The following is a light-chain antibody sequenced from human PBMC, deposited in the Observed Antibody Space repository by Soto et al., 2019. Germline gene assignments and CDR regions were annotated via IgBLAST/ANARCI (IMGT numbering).Light chain of an antibody. CDR2: DAS. CDR3: QHLNSYPIT. J-gene: IGKJ5*01. V-gene: IGKV1-5*01. Sequence: DIQMTQSPSTLSASVGDRVTITCRASQSISGWLAWYQQMPGKAPMLLIYDASSLQSGVPSRFSGSGSGTEFTLTISRLQPDDFATYYCQHLNSYPITFGQGTRLEIK. CDR1: QSISGW.